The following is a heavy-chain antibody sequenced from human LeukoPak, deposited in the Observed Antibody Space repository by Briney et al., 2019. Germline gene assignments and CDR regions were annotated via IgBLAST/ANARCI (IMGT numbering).Heavy chain of an antibody. J-gene: IGHJ5*02. Sequence: GASVKVSCKASGYTFTGYYMHWVRQAPGQGLEWMGWINPNSGGTNYAQKFQGRVTMTRDTSISTAYMELSRLRSDDTAVYYCASAYCGGDCSNWFDPWGQGTLDTVSS. V-gene: IGHV1-2*02. CDR1: GYTFTGYY. CDR2: INPNSGGT. D-gene: IGHD2-21*01. CDR3: ASAYCGGDCSNWFDP.